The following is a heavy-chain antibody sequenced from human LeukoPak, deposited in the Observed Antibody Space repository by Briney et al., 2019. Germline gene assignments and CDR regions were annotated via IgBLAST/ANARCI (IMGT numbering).Heavy chain of an antibody. V-gene: IGHV3-30*18. CDR3: AKGGWLQAYYYYYMDV. Sequence: GRSLRLSCAASGFTFSSYGMHWVRQAPGKGLEWVAVISYDGSNKYYADSVKGRFTISRDNSKNTLYLQMNSLRAEDTAVYYCAKGGWLQAYYYYYMDVWSKGTTVTVSS. J-gene: IGHJ6*03. CDR2: ISYDGSNK. D-gene: IGHD3-22*01. CDR1: GFTFSSYG.